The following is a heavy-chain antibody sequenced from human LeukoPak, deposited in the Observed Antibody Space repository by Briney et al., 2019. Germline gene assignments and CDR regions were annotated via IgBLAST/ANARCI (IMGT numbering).Heavy chain of an antibody. CDR1: GFTFSNAW. D-gene: IGHD5-18*01. Sequence: PGGSLRLSCAASGFTFSNAWMSWVRQAPGKGLEWVSYMSRGGNTIYYSDSVKGRFTISRDTAENSLSLQMNSLRAEDTAVYYCARNTGYSYGYFDYWGQGTLVTVSS. J-gene: IGHJ4*02. CDR3: ARNTGYSYGYFDY. CDR2: MSRGGNTI. V-gene: IGHV3-11*04.